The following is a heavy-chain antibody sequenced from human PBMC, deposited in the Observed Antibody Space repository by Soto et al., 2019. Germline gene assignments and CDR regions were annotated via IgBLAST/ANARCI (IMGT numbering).Heavy chain of an antibody. J-gene: IGHJ4*02. CDR3: ARDAQDYYFDY. CDR2: VAYSGTT. Sequence: QEQLQESGPGLVKPSETLTLSCTVSPGSISSSYWSWIRQPPGKGLEWIGHVAYSGTTKYNPSLKGRGSISVSSSKRQFSLRLSSVTAADTAVYYCARDAQDYYFDYWGQGILVTVSS. V-gene: IGHV4-59*01. CDR1: PGSISSSY.